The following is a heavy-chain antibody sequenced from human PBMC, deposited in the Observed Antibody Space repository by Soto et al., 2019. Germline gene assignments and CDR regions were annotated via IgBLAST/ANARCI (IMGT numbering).Heavy chain of an antibody. CDR1: GYTLTEIS. D-gene: IGHD2-15*01. J-gene: IGHJ4*01. V-gene: IGHV1-24*01. Sequence: ASVNVSCKISGYTLTEISMHWVRQPPGKGLEWMGGLDPEDGETIYAQNFQGRVTVTEDTSTDTAYMELSSLRYDDTAVYYCATGGSRSLLDYWGQGTLVTVSS. CDR2: LDPEDGET. CDR3: ATGGSRSLLDY.